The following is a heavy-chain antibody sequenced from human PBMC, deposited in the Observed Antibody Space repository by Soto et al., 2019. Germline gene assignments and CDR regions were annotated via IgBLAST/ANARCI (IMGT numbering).Heavy chain of an antibody. D-gene: IGHD3-9*01. Sequence: QVQLQESGPGLVKPSQTLTLTCTVSGGSTSSGRFYWSWIRQHPGKGLEWIGHISDSGSSYYNPSLESRVTISVDTSENQFSLKLSAVTAADTAVYFCARTTFYDIFTAYYSLFDYWGQGTKVTVSS. CDR1: GGSTSSGRFY. J-gene: IGHJ4*02. CDR2: ISDSGSS. CDR3: ARTTFYDIFTAYYSLFDY. V-gene: IGHV4-31*03.